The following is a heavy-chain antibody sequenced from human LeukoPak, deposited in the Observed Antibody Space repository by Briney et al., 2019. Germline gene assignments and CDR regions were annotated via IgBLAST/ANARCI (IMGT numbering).Heavy chain of an antibody. J-gene: IGHJ3*02. Sequence: GGSLRLSCAASGFTFSSYAMSWVRQAPGKGLEWVSAISGSGGSTYYADSVKGRFTISRDNSKNTLYLQMNSLRAEDTAVYYCAKVGSPYYYDSSGYFGAFDIWGQGTMVTVSS. CDR2: ISGSGGST. CDR1: GFTFSSYA. D-gene: IGHD3-22*01. V-gene: IGHV3-23*01. CDR3: AKVGSPYYYDSSGYFGAFDI.